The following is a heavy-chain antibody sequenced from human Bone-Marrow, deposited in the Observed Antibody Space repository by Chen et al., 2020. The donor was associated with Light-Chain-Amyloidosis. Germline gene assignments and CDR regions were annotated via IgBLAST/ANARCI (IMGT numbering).Heavy chain of an antibody. D-gene: IGHD3-10*01. Sequence: QVQLVQSGAEVKKPGASVKVSCKASGYTFTSYDINWVRQATGQGLEWMGWMNPNRGSTGYAQKFQGRVTMTRNTSISTAYMELSSLRSEDTAVYYCARGSYGSGSYYHYYYYGMDVWGQGTTVTVSS. V-gene: IGHV1-8*01. J-gene: IGHJ6*02. CDR1: GYTFTSYD. CDR3: ARGSYGSGSYYHYYYYGMDV. CDR2: MNPNRGST.